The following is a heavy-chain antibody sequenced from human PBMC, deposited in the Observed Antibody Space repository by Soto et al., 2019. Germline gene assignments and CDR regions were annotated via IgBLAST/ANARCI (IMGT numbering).Heavy chain of an antibody. CDR2: ISGSGGST. D-gene: IGHD5-12*01. CDR1: GFTFSSYG. CDR3: AKAPGYSGYDYNPSAY. V-gene: IGHV3-23*01. Sequence: GGSLRLSCAASGFTFSSYGMSWVRQAPGKGLEWVSAISGSGGSTYYADSVKGRFTISRDNSKNTLYLQMNSLRAEDTAVYYCAKAPGYSGYDYNPSAYWGQGTLVTVSS. J-gene: IGHJ4*02.